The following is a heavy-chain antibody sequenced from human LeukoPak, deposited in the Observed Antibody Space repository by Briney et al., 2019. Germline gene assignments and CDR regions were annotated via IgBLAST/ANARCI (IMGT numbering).Heavy chain of an antibody. J-gene: IGHJ4*02. Sequence: GASVMVSCKASGYTFTGYYMHWVRQAPGQGLEWMGWINPNSGGTNYAQKFQGRVTLTRDTSISTAYMELSRLRSDDTAVYYCAKDTYYDFWSGYYHYWGQGTLVTVSS. CDR2: INPNSGGT. D-gene: IGHD3-3*01. V-gene: IGHV1-2*02. CDR1: GYTFTGYY. CDR3: AKDTYYDFWSGYYHY.